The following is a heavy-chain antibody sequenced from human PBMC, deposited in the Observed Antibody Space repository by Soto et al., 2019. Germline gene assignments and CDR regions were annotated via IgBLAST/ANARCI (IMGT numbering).Heavy chain of an antibody. V-gene: IGHV4-59*12. Sequence: SETLSLTCSVSNGSISGFYWTWIRQPPGKILEWIGYIHYSGRTDYNPSLTSRAPMSVDTSKNQFSLNLKSITAADTAVYYCVRVGVGIGNHFDSWGRGTLVTVSS. D-gene: IGHD1-26*01. CDR3: VRVGVGIGNHFDS. J-gene: IGHJ4*02. CDR2: IHYSGRT. CDR1: NGSISGFY.